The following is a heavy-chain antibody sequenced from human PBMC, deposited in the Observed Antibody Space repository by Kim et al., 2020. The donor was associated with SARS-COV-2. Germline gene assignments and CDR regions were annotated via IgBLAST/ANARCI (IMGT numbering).Heavy chain of an antibody. CDR3: AKDLADYYDSSGYYPLEY. Sequence: GGSLRLSCAASGFTFSSYAMSWVRQAPGKGLEWVSAISGSGGSTYYADSVKGRLTISRDNAKNTLYLQMNSLRAEDTAGYYCAKDLADYYDSSGYYPLEYWGQGTLGTASS. CDR2: ISGSGGST. V-gene: IGHV3-23*01. CDR1: GFTFSSYA. D-gene: IGHD3-22*01. J-gene: IGHJ4*02.